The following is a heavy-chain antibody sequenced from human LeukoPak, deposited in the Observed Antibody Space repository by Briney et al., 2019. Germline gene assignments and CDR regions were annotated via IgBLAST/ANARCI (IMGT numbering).Heavy chain of an antibody. Sequence: GGSLRLSCAASGFTLSIYWMSWVRQAPGKGLEWVANIKQDGSEKDYVDSVKGRFTISRDNAKNSLYLQINSLRAEDMAVYYCATNGYWGQGTLVTVSS. V-gene: IGHV3-7*01. CDR3: ATNGY. J-gene: IGHJ4*02. CDR2: IKQDGSEK. CDR1: GFTLSIYW. D-gene: IGHD3-22*01.